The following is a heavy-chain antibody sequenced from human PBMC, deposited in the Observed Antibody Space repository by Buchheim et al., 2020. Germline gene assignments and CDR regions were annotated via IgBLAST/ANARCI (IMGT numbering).Heavy chain of an antibody. Sequence: QVQLQGSGPGLVKPSQTLSLTCTASGGSISSGGYYWSWIRQHPGKGLEWIGYIYYSGSTYYNPSLKSRVTISVDTSKNQFSLKLSSVTAADTAVYYCARGGTGQWLVVANWFDPWGQGTL. CDR2: IYYSGST. D-gene: IGHD6-19*01. J-gene: IGHJ5*02. CDR1: GGSISSGGYY. V-gene: IGHV4-31*03. CDR3: ARGGTGQWLVVANWFDP.